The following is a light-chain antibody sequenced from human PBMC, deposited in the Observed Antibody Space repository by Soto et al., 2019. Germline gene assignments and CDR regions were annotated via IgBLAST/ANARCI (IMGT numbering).Light chain of an antibody. J-gene: IGLJ3*02. V-gene: IGLV1-44*01. CDR2: SNN. CDR1: SFNIGSNT. CDR3: AAWDDSLNGSWV. Sequence: QSVLTQPPSASGTPGQRVTISCSGSSFNIGSNTVNWYQQLPGTAPKLLIYSNNQRPSGVPDRFSGSKSGTSASLAISGLQSEDEADYYCAAWDDSLNGSWVFGGGTKLTVL.